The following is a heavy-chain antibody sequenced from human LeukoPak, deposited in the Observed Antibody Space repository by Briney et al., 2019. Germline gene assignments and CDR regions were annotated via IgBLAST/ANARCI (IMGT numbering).Heavy chain of an antibody. J-gene: IGHJ4*02. D-gene: IGHD6-13*01. CDR1: GFTFSKHV. CDR3: ARGAYTSSWYRFFDS. Sequence: GKSLRLSCAASGFTFSKHVMHWVRQSPGKGLEWAAVMWFDGSNKYYADSVKGRFTISRDNSQNTLYLLMDGLRAEDTAVYYCARGAYTSSWYRFFDSWGQGTLVTVSS. CDR2: MWFDGSNK. V-gene: IGHV3-33*01.